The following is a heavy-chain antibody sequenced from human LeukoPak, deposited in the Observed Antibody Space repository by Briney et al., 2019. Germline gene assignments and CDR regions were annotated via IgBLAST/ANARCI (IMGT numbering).Heavy chain of an antibody. D-gene: IGHD6-19*01. J-gene: IGHJ4*02. CDR3: AGSSGWYRFLFDY. V-gene: IGHV4-59*01. CDR2: IYYSGST. Sequence: SETLSLTCTVSGGSISSYYWSWIRQPPGKGLEWIGYIYYSGSTNYNPSLKSRVTISVDTSKNQFSLKLSSVTAADTAVYYCAGSSGWYRFLFDYWGQGTLVTVSS. CDR1: GGSISSYY.